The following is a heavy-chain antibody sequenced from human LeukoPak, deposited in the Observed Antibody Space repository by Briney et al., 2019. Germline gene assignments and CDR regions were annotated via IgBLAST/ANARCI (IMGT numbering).Heavy chain of an antibody. J-gene: IGHJ5*02. V-gene: IGHV3-23*01. CDR3: ARRKLVRRNWFDP. Sequence: GGSLRLSCAASGFAFINYAMTWVRQAPGKGLEWVSAISGSGDSTFNADSVKGRFTISRDNAKNSLYLQMNSLRAEDTAVYYCARRKLVRRNWFDPWGQGTLVTVSS. D-gene: IGHD6-6*01. CDR2: ISGSGDST. CDR1: GFAFINYA.